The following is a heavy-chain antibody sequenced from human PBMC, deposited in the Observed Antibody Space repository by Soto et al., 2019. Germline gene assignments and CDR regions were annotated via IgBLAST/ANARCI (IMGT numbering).Heavy chain of an antibody. CDR2: INPNSGGT. J-gene: IGHJ4*02. CDR1: GYTFTGYY. CDR3: AKDGYYYDSSGYSAPDY. Sequence: ASVKVSCKASGYTFTGYYMHWVRQAPGQGLEWMGWINPNSGGTNYAQKFQGWVTMTRDTSISTAYMELSSLRAEDTAVYYCAKDGYYYDSSGYSAPDYWGQGTLVTVSS. D-gene: IGHD3-22*01. V-gene: IGHV1-2*04.